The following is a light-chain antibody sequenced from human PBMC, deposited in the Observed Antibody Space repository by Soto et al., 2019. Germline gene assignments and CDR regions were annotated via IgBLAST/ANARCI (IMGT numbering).Light chain of an antibody. J-gene: IGLJ3*02. CDR2: EVN. V-gene: IGLV2-14*01. CDR3: CSYTGNTTPV. CDR1: RSDIGDSNF. Sequence: QSVLTQPASVSGSPGQSVTISCTGPRSDIGDSNFISWYQHSPGKAPRLLIYEVNNRPSGVSRRFSGSKAGNTASLTISGLQAEDEADYHCCSYTGNTTPVFGGGTKATVL.